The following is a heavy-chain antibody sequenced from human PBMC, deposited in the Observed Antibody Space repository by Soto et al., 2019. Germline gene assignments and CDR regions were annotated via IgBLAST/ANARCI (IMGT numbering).Heavy chain of an antibody. CDR3: ARDRSHSSAYWWFDP. CDR2: INPYGGAA. J-gene: IGHJ5*02. D-gene: IGHD3-22*01. Sequence: ASVKVSCKASGYTFTSTWMHWVRQAPGQGLEWMGIINPYGGAATYAEKFQGRVTMTRDTSTATDYMELSSLRSEDTAMYYCARDRSHSSAYWWFDPWGQGTLVTVSS. CDR1: GYTFTSTW. V-gene: IGHV1-46*01.